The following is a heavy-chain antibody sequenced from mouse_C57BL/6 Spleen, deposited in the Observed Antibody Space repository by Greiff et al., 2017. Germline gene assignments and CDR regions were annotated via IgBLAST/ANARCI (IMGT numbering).Heavy chain of an antibody. Sequence: VMLVESGPGLVAPSQSLSITCTVSGFSLTSYAISWVRQPPGKGLEWLGVIWTGGGTNYTSALKSRLSISKDNSKSQVFLKMNRRQTDDTARYYCARNEDYSYFDYWGQGTTRTVSA. D-gene: IGHD2-12*01. V-gene: IGHV2-9-1*01. CDR3: ARNEDYSYFDY. J-gene: IGHJ2*01. CDR2: IWTGGGT. CDR1: GFSLTSYA.